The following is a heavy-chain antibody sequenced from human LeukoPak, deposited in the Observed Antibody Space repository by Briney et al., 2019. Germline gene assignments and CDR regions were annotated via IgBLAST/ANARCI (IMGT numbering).Heavy chain of an antibody. CDR2: INHSGST. Sequence: SETLSLTCAVYGGSFSGYYWSWIRQPPGKGLEWIGEINHSGSTNYNPSLKSRVTISVDTSKNQFSLKLSSVTAADTAVYYCARGQRGYSYGPAAFDIWGQGTMVTVSS. CDR1: GGSFSGYY. V-gene: IGHV4-34*01. J-gene: IGHJ3*02. D-gene: IGHD5-18*01. CDR3: ARGQRGYSYGPAAFDI.